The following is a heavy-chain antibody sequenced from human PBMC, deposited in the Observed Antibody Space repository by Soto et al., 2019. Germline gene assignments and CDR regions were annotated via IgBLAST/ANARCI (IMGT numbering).Heavy chain of an antibody. CDR3: AREGFVTIFENYGMDV. J-gene: IGHJ6*02. CDR1: GYIFTSYG. CDR2: ISAYNGNT. Sequence: QVQLVQSGAEVKKPGASVKVSCRASGYIFTSYGISWVRQAPGQGLEWMGWISAYNGNTNYAQKLQGRVTMTTDTSTSTAYMELRSLRSDDTAVYYCAREGFVTIFENYGMDVWGQGTTVTVSS. V-gene: IGHV1-18*01. D-gene: IGHD3-3*01.